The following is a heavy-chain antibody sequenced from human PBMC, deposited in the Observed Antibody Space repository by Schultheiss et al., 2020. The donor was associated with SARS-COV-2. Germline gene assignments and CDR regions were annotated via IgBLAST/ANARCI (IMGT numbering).Heavy chain of an antibody. CDR1: GFTFTSSA. CDR3: ARDPPGKDDLDY. D-gene: IGHD1-1*01. CDR2: IVVGSGNT. V-gene: IGHV1-58*01. Sequence: SVKVSCKASGFTFTSSAVQWVRQARGQRLEWIGWIVVGSGNTNYAQKFQGRVTMTTDTSTSTAYMELRSLRSEDTAVYYCARDPPGKDDLDYWGQGTTVTVSS. J-gene: IGHJ4*03.